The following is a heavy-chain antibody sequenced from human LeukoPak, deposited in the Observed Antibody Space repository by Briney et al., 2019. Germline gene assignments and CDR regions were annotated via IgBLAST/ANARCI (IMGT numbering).Heavy chain of an antibody. V-gene: IGHV3-23*01. D-gene: IGHD2-2*01. J-gene: IGHJ5*02. CDR1: GFIFSSYA. Sequence: GGSLRLSCAASGFIFSSYAMSWVRQAPGKGLEWVSVISGSGGSIYDADSVKGRFTISRDNSKNTLYLQMNSLRVEDTAVYYCARWATPLVGQLGRANNWFDPWGQGTLVTVSS. CDR2: ISGSGGSI. CDR3: ARWATPLVGQLGRANNWFDP.